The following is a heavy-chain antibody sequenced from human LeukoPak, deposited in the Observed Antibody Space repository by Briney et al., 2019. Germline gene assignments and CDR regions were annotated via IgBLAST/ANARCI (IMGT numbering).Heavy chain of an antibody. D-gene: IGHD5-24*01. J-gene: IGHJ4*02. CDR2: ISWNSGSI. Sequence: PGGSLRLSCAASGFTFDDYAMHWVRQAPGKGLEWVSGISWNSGSIGYADSVKGRFTISRDNARNSLYLQMNSLKAEDTAVYYCARERDEGFDYWGQGTLVTVSS. CDR1: GFTFDDYA. V-gene: IGHV3-9*01. CDR3: ARERDEGFDY.